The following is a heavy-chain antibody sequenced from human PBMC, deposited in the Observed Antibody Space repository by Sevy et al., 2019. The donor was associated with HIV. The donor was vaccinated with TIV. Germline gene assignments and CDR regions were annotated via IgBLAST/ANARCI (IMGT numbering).Heavy chain of an antibody. Sequence: GGSLRLSCAASGFTFSSYWMSWVRQAPGKGLEWVANIKQDGSEKYYVDSVKGRFTISRDNAKNSLYLQMNSLRAEDTAVYYCARRVHLRWGSYWYFDLWGRGTLVTVSS. V-gene: IGHV3-7*01. D-gene: IGHD4-17*01. J-gene: IGHJ2*01. CDR3: ARRVHLRWGSYWYFDL. CDR2: IKQDGSEK. CDR1: GFTFSSYW.